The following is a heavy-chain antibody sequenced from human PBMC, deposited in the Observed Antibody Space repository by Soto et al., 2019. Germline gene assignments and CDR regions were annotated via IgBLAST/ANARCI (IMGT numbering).Heavy chain of an antibody. CDR3: AREEYYYDSSGDRSWFDP. D-gene: IGHD3-22*01. J-gene: IGHJ5*02. Sequence: SVKVSCKASGGTFSSYAISWVRQAPGQGLEWMGGIIPIFGTANYAQKFQGRVTITADKSTSTAYMELSSLRSEDTAVYYWAREEYYYDSSGDRSWFDPWGQGTLVTVSS. CDR1: GGTFSSYA. CDR2: IIPIFGTA. V-gene: IGHV1-69*06.